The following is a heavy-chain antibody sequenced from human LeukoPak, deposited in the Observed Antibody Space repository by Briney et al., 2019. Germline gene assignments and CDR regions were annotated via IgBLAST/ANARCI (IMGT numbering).Heavy chain of an antibody. CDR3: VRGSYGAYDY. CDR1: GFNFNTYT. V-gene: IGHV3-21*01. J-gene: IGHJ4*02. Sequence: GGSLRLSCAASGFNFNTYTMNWVRQAPGKGLEWVSSISSDSSYIYYADAVHGRFIVSRDNAKYSLYLQMNSLRAEDTAVYYCVRGSYGAYDYWGQGSLVTVSS. CDR2: ISSDSSYI. D-gene: IGHD4-17*01.